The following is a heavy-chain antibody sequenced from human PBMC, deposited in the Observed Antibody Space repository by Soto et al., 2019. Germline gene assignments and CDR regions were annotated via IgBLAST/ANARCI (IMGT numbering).Heavy chain of an antibody. V-gene: IGHV4-30-4*08. CDR3: ARGPSGDKVDS. CDR1: GGSIISGDYY. Sequence: SETLSLTCTVSGGSIISGDYYWSWIRQSPDMGLEWIGHIYDGGRTYNNPSLESRVTMSVDTSKSQLSLTLSSVSAADTAVYYCARGPSGDKVDSWGQGTLVTVSS. D-gene: IGHD7-27*01. J-gene: IGHJ4*02. CDR2: IYDGGRT.